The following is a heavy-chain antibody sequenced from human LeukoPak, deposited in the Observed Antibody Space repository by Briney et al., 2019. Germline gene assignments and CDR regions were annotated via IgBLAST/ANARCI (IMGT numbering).Heavy chain of an antibody. J-gene: IGHJ4*02. Sequence: GGSLRLSCAASGFTFSSYSMNWVRQAPGKGLEWVANIKQDGSEKYYVDSVKGRFTISRDNAKNSLYLQMNSLRAEDTAVYYCARGGLHEYYFDYWGQGTLVTVSS. CDR2: IKQDGSEK. CDR3: ARGGLHEYYFDY. CDR1: GFTFSSYS. V-gene: IGHV3-7*01.